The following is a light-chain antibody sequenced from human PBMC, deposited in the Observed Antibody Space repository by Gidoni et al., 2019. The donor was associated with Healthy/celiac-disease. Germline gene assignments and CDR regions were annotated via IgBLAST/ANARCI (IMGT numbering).Light chain of an antibody. CDR3: QQRSNWLFT. Sequence: EIVFTQSPATLSLSPGERATLPCRASQSVSSYLAWYQQKPGQAPRLLIYDASNRATGIPARFSGSGSGTDFTLTISSLEPEDFAVYYCQQRSNWLFTFGGGTKVEIK. CDR1: QSVSSY. V-gene: IGKV3-11*01. CDR2: DAS. J-gene: IGKJ4*01.